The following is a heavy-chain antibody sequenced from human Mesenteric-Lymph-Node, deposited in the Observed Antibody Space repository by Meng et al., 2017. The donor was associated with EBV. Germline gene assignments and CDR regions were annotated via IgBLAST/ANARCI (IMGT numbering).Heavy chain of an antibody. J-gene: IGHJ4*02. Sequence: QVQRVQSGAEVKKPGAPVKASCKASVYTFTTYGITWVRQAPGQGLEWMGWISGYNGNANYAQKLRGRVTMTTDTSTSTVHMELRSLRSDDTAVYYCARGYTGYAFLDYWGQGILVTVSS. D-gene: IGHD5-12*01. CDR1: VYTFTTYG. CDR3: ARGYTGYAFLDY. V-gene: IGHV1-18*01. CDR2: ISGYNGNA.